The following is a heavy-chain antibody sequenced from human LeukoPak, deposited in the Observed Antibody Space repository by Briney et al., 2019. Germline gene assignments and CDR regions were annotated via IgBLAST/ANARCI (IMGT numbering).Heavy chain of an antibody. CDR1: GYTLTELS. V-gene: IGHV1-24*01. Sequence: ASVKVSCKVSGYTLTELSMHWVRQAPGKGLEWMGGFDPEDGETIYAQKFQGRVTMTEDTSIDTAYMELSSLRSEDTAVYYCASWDIVVVTATYYFDYWGQGTLVTVSS. D-gene: IGHD2-21*02. CDR3: ASWDIVVVTATYYFDY. CDR2: FDPEDGET. J-gene: IGHJ4*02.